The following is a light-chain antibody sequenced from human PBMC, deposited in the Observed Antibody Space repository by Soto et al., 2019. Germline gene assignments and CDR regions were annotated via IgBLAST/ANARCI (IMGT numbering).Light chain of an antibody. J-gene: IGKJ4*01. CDR2: GAS. V-gene: IGKV3-15*01. CDR3: QQYNKWPLT. CDR1: QTVYSN. Sequence: EIVMAQSPATLSVSPGEGATLSYRASQTVYSNLAWYQQKPGQAPRLLIDGASTRATGIPARFSGSGSGTEFTLTISSLQSEDFAVYYCQQYNKWPLTFGGGTKVEIK.